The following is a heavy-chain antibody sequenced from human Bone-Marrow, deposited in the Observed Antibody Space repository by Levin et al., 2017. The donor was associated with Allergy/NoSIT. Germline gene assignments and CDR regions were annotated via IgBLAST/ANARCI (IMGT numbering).Heavy chain of an antibody. CDR3: VKGISGSYSSGYFDS. V-gene: IGHV3-9*01. CDR1: GFKFTEFA. J-gene: IGHJ4*02. CDR2: ISWGGDSL. Sequence: PGGSLRLSCAASGFKFTEFAVHWVRQAPGKGLEWVSGISWGGDSLGYADSVEGRFTISRDNAKNSLYLQLNSLRVEDTALYYCVKGISGSYSSGYFDSWGQGTLVTVSS. D-gene: IGHD1-26*01.